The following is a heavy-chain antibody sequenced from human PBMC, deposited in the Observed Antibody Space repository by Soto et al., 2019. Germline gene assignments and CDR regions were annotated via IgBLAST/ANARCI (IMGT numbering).Heavy chain of an antibody. Sequence: ASVEVSCLAYGYTLLAYAMYWVRQAPGQRLEWMGWINAANGNTKYSQKFQGRVTITRDTSASTAYMELSSLRSEDTAVYYCAREAAGGGYYYYGMDVWGQGTTVTVSS. CDR2: INAANGNT. J-gene: IGHJ6*02. V-gene: IGHV1-3*01. D-gene: IGHD6-13*01. CDR3: AREAAGGGYYYYGMDV. CDR1: GYTLLAYA.